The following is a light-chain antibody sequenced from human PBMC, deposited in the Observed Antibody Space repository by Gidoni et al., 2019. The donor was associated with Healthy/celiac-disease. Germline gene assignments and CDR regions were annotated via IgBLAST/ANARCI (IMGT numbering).Light chain of an antibody. CDR3: SSYTSSSKNV. J-gene: IGLJ1*01. CDR2: EVS. CDR1: SSDVGGYNY. Sequence: QSALPQPASVSGSPGQSITISCTGTSSDVGGYNYVSWYQQHPGKAPKLMIYEVSNRPSGVSNRFSGSKSGNTASLTISGLQAEDEADYYCSSYTSSSKNVFGTGTKVTVL. V-gene: IGLV2-14*01.